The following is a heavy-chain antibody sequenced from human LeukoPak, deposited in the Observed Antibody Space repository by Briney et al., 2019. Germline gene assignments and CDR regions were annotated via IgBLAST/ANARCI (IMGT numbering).Heavy chain of an antibody. CDR2: IYYSGST. Sequence: GSLRLSCAASGFTFSSYGMHWVRQAPGKGLEWIGSIYYSGSTYYNPSLKSRVSISVDTSKNQFSLKLSSVTAADTAVYYCARHSNSPGSDYYYGMDVWGQGTTVTVSS. CDR3: ARHSNSPGSDYYYGMDV. CDR1: GFTFSSYG. V-gene: IGHV4-39*01. D-gene: IGHD2-21*01. J-gene: IGHJ6*02.